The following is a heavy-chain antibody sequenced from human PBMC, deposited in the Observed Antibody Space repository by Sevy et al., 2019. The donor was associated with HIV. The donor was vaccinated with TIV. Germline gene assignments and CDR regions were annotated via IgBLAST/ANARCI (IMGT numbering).Heavy chain of an antibody. CDR3: ARVGEWEIDY. Sequence: SETLSLTCTVSGGSISSYYWSWIRQPPAKGLEWIGYIYYSGSTNYNPSLKSRVTISVDTSKNQFSLKLSSVTAADTAVYYCARVGEWEIDYWGQGTLVTVSS. D-gene: IGHD3-10*01. J-gene: IGHJ4*02. CDR2: IYYSGST. V-gene: IGHV4-59*13. CDR1: GGSISSYY.